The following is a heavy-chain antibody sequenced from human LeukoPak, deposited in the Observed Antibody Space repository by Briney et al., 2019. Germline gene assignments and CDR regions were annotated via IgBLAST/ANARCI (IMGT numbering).Heavy chain of an antibody. D-gene: IGHD2-15*01. J-gene: IGHJ4*02. CDR2: INPNSGGT. CDR3: AREGVGVVAAKVLDY. CDR1: GYTFTGYY. V-gene: IGHV1-2*06. Sequence: ASVKVSCKASGYTFTGYYMHWVRQAPGQGLEWMGRINPNSGGTNYAQKFQGRVTMTRDTSISTAYMELSRLRSDDTAVYYCAREGVGVVAAKVLDYWGQGTLVTVSS.